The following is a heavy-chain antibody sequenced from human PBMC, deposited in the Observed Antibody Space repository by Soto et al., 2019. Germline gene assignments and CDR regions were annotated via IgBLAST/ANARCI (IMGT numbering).Heavy chain of an antibody. V-gene: IGHV1-3*04. CDR1: GNTFTIYG. CDR3: ARGGIFDSSGYYYFSAFDI. Sequence: ASVKVSCKASGNTFTIYGIHWVRQAPGQRLEWMGWINTGSGKTKYSQKFQGRVTITRDTSARTAYMDASSLKSEDTAVYYCARGGIFDSSGYYYFSAFDIWGQGTMVTVSS. CDR2: INTGSGKT. D-gene: IGHD3-22*01. J-gene: IGHJ3*02.